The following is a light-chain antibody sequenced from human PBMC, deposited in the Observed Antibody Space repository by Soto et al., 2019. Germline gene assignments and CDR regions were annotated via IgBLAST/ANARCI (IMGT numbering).Light chain of an antibody. CDR3: QQRSNWLWT. V-gene: IGKV3-11*01. CDR1: QSVSSY. Sequence: EILLPQSPATLSYSPSEIANVSSMSSQSVSSYLAWYHQKPGQAPRLLIYDASNRATGIPARFSGSGSGTDFTLTISSLEPEDFAVYYCQQRSNWLWTFGQGTSVDIK. CDR2: DAS. J-gene: IGKJ1*01.